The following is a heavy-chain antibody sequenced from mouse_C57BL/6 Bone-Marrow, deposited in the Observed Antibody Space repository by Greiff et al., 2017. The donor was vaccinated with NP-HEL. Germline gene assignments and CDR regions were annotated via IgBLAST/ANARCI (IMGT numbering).Heavy chain of an antibody. CDR3: ARGTLRIDY. Sequence: VQLKESGGGLVKPGGSLKLSCAASGFTFSSYTMSWVRQTPEKRLEWVATISGGGGNTYYPDSVKGRFTISRDNAKNTLYLQMSSLRSEDTALYYCARGTLRIDYWGQGTTLTVSS. CDR1: GFTFSSYT. CDR2: ISGGGGNT. J-gene: IGHJ2*01. D-gene: IGHD1-1*01. V-gene: IGHV5-9*01.